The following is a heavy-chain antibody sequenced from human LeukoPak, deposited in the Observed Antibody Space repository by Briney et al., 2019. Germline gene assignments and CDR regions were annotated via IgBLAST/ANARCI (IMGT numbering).Heavy chain of an antibody. D-gene: IGHD3-22*01. V-gene: IGHV1-2*02. J-gene: IGHJ4*02. Sequence: ASVKVSCKASGYTFTGYYIHWVRQAPGQGLEWMGLINPDSGGTDYAQKFQGRVTMTRDTSISTAYMELSRLTSDDTAVYYCARGRNLDTGGYYLDDYWGQGNLVTVSA. CDR1: GYTFTGYY. CDR3: ARGRNLDTGGYYLDDY. CDR2: INPDSGGT.